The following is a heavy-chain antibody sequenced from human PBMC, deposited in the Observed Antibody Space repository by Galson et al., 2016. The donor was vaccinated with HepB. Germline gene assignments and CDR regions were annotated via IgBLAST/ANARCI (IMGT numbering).Heavy chain of an antibody. CDR2: ISFDGSNN. V-gene: IGHV3-30-3*01. CDR1: GFTFSSYA. D-gene: IGHD3-16*02. J-gene: IGHJ4*02. CDR3: VRDDDYVWGTYRYTRTVPQYYFDY. Sequence: SLRLSCAASGFTFSSYAMHWVRQAPGKGLEWVAVISFDGSNNFYADSVKGRFPISRDNSKNTLYLQMNSLRAEDTAVYYCVRDDDYVWGTYRYTRTVPQYYFDYWGQGTLVTVSS.